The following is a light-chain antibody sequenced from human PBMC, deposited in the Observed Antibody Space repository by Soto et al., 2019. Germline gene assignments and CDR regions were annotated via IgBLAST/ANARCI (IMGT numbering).Light chain of an antibody. CDR2: GAS. CDR3: QQYTASSGIFT. CDR1: QRVNSNY. Sequence: VLTQSPGTLSLSPGERATLSCRASQRVNSNYFAWYQQKPGQAPRLLVFGASTRATGIPDRFSGSGSGTVFILTIGRVEPEYFAVYYCQQYTASSGIFTFGPGTKVDIK. J-gene: IGKJ3*01. V-gene: IGKV3-20*01.